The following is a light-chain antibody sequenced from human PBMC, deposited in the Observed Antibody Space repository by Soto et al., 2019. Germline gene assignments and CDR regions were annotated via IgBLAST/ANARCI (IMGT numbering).Light chain of an antibody. CDR1: QSVISNY. J-gene: IGKJ4*01. Sequence: EIVLTQSPGTLSLSPGERATLSCRASQSVISNYLAWYKQKPGQPPRLLIYGASTRATGIPDRFSGSGSGTDFTLTISRLETEDFALYFCHRYGDSPLTFGGGTKVEIK. CDR2: GAS. CDR3: HRYGDSPLT. V-gene: IGKV3-20*01.